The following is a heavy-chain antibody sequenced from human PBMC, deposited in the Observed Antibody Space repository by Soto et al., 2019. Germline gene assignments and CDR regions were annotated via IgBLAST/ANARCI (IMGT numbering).Heavy chain of an antibody. CDR2: ISYDGSNK. D-gene: IGHD4-4*01. CDR3: ARDSFPTTTKGHGVYLYYGVDV. Sequence: LRLSCAASGFTLISYAMHWVRQAPGKGLEWVAVISYDGSNKYYADSVKGRFTISRDNSKNTLDLQMNSLRAEDTAVFYCARDSFPTTTKGHGVYLYYGVDVWGQGTTVTVSS. CDR1: GFTLISYA. J-gene: IGHJ6*02. V-gene: IGHV3-30-3*01.